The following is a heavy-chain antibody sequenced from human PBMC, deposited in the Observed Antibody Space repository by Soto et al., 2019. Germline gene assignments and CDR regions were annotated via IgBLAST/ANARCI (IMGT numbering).Heavy chain of an antibody. CDR3: AREFKSGSVYGMDV. CDR1: AFNFNLYA. D-gene: IGHD3-10*01. J-gene: IGHJ6*02. Sequence: QVQLVESGGGVVQPGRSLRLSCAASAFNFNLYAIHWVRQAPGKGLEWVAVISFDGSNQYYADSVRGRFTISRDNSKNALYLQMNSLRAEDTAVYYCAREFKSGSVYGMDVWGQGTTVTVSS. CDR2: ISFDGSNQ. V-gene: IGHV3-30-3*01.